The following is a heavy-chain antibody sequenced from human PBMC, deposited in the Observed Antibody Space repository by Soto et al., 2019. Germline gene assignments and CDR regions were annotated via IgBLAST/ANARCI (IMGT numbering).Heavy chain of an antibody. V-gene: IGHV4-31*03. Sequence: TLSLTCSVSGASIRGGGYYWSWLRQSPGKGLEWIGHIYYTGSTFYSPSLKGRLTISLDTSKNQFSLDLRSVTAADTAMYYCARIEMASIKWGRGTLVTVSS. CDR1: GASIRGGGYY. CDR3: ARIEMASIK. J-gene: IGHJ4*02. CDR2: IYYTGST.